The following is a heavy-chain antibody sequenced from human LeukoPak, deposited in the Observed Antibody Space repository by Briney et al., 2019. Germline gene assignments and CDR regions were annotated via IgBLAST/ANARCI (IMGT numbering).Heavy chain of an antibody. J-gene: IGHJ4*02. Sequence: GGSLRLSCAASGFTFDDYAMHWVRQAPGKGLEWVSGISWNSGSIGYADSVKGRFTISRDNAKNSLYLQMNSLRAEDTALYYCAKRGLNSHYFDYWGQGTLVTVSS. CDR3: AKRGLNSHYFDY. D-gene: IGHD3-10*01. V-gene: IGHV3-9*01. CDR2: ISWNSGSI. CDR1: GFTFDDYA.